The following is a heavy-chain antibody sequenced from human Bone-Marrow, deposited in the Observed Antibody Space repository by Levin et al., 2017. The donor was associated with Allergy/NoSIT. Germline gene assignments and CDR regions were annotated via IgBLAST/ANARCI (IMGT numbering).Heavy chain of an antibody. V-gene: IGHV1-46*01. CDR1: GYTFTSYY. CDR3: ARGGRIAAAVDAFDI. D-gene: IGHD6-13*01. CDR2: INPSGGST. Sequence: ASVKVSCKASGYTFTSYYMHWVRQAPGQGLEWMGIINPSGGSTSYAQKFQGRVTMTRDTSTSTVYMELSSLRSEDTAVYYCARGGRIAAAVDAFDIWGQGTMVTVSS. J-gene: IGHJ3*02.